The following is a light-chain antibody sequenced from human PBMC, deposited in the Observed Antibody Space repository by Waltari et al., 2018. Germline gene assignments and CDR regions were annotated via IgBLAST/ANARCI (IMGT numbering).Light chain of an antibody. Sequence: EIVLTQSPGTASLSPGERVTLSCRASQSVGSSSVAWYQQKPGQAPRLVIYRASRRATGIPDRFSGSGSGTDFSLTISRLEPEDVAVYYCQQHGTLPATFGQGTKVEIK. CDR3: QQHGTLPAT. CDR1: QSVGSSS. V-gene: IGKV3-20*01. J-gene: IGKJ1*01. CDR2: RAS.